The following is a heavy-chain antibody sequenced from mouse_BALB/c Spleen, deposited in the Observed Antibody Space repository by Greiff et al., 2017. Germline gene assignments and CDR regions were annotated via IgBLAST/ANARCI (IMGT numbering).Heavy chain of an antibody. V-gene: IGHV5-17*02. CDR2: ISSGSSTI. Sequence: EVQRVESGGGLVQPGGSRKLSCAASGFTFSSFGMHWVRQAPEKGLEWVAYISSGSSTIYYADTVKGRFTISRDNPKNTLFLQMTSLRSEDTAMYYCARSGNDYWGQGTTLTVSS. D-gene: IGHD2-1*01. CDR1: GFTFSSFG. J-gene: IGHJ2*01. CDR3: ARSGNDY.